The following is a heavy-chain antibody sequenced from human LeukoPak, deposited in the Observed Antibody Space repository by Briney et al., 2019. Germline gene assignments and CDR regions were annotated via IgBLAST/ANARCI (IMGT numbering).Heavy chain of an antibody. D-gene: IGHD5-12*01. CDR1: GFTFSSYW. V-gene: IGHV3-7*01. Sequence: GGSLRLSCAASGFTFSSYWMSWVRQAPGKGLEWVANIKQDGSEKYYVDSVKGRFIISGATAKHSLYLQMNSLRAEDTAVYYCARETATTFHFDYWGQGTLVTVSS. CDR2: IKQDGSEK. CDR3: ARETATTFHFDY. J-gene: IGHJ4*02.